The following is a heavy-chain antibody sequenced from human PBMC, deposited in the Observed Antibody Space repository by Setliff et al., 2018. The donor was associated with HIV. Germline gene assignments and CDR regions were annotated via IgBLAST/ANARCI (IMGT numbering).Heavy chain of an antibody. V-gene: IGHV3-7*01. CDR2: MNRDGSEK. J-gene: IGHJ6*02. Sequence: GGSLRLSCAASGVTFNKYAMTWVRQAPGRGLEYVAGMNRDGSEKGYADSVKGRFSISRDNAKKSLYLQMNSLRAEDTAVYYCARDVDLPATGTTRYYGMDVWGQGTTVTVSS. D-gene: IGHD1-1*01. CDR3: ARDVDLPATGTTRYYGMDV. CDR1: GVTFNKYA.